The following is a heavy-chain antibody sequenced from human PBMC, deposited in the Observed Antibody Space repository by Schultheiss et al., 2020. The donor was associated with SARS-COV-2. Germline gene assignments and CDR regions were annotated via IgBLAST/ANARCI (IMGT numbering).Heavy chain of an antibody. CDR3: ASHLNSNWFDY. Sequence: GESLKISCAASGFTFSSYAMHWVRQAPGKGLEWLSYISSTSSAIYSADSVKDRFTISRDNANNLLYLQMNSLRVEDTAVYYCASHLNSNWFDYWGQGTLVTVSS. CDR2: ISSTSSAI. CDR1: GFTFSSYA. D-gene: IGHD1-1*01. J-gene: IGHJ4*02. V-gene: IGHV3-48*04.